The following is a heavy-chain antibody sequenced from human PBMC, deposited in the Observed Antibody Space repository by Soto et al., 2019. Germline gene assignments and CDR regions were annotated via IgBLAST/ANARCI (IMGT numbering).Heavy chain of an antibody. CDR2: IYYSGST. CDR3: AKDSGEPHDPPLYNWFDP. J-gene: IGHJ5*02. CDR1: GGSISSGGYY. Sequence: PSETLSLTCTVSGGSISSGGYYWSWIRQHPGKGLEWIGYIYYSGSTYYNPSLKSRVTISVDNSKNTVSLQMNNLRPDDTAVYYCAKDSGEPHDPPLYNWFDPWGRGTLVTVSS. V-gene: IGHV4-31*03. D-gene: IGHD3-10*01.